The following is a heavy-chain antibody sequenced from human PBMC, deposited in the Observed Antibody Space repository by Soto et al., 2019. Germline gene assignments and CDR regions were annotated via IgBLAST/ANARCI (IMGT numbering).Heavy chain of an antibody. Sequence: GGALRLSCAASGFTFSSYAMSWVRQDPGLWMGWVAAIRGRVRSTFYAASVKGRVTITRDNSWNTLYLRMNRLRADDPVVYYCGKERFPRPYSGSYFDSWGQG. D-gene: IGHD1-26*01. CDR2: IRGRVRST. CDR3: GKERFPRPYSGSYFDS. V-gene: IGHV3-23*01. CDR1: GFTFSSYA. J-gene: IGHJ4*01.